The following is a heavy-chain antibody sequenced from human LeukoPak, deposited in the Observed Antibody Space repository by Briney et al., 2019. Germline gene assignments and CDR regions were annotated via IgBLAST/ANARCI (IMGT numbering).Heavy chain of an antibody. V-gene: IGHV3-30*03. D-gene: IGHD1-14*01. Sequence: GRSLRLSCAAAGFTFRNYGIHWVRQAPGKGLEWVAVISKDGTNEDFADSVKGRFNISRDNSKNTLSLQMNSLRTEDTAVYYCARDRSGIYDAFDIWGQGTMVTVSS. CDR1: GFTFRNYG. J-gene: IGHJ3*02. CDR3: ARDRSGIYDAFDI. CDR2: ISKDGTNE.